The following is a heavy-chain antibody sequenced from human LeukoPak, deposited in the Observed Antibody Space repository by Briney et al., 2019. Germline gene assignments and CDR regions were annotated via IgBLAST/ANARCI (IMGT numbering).Heavy chain of an antibody. CDR3: AIVGGRYFDWLLFHD. V-gene: IGHV1-69*06. CDR2: IIPIFGTA. CDR1: GGTFSSYA. J-gene: IGHJ4*02. Sequence: GASVKVSCKASGGTFSSYAISWVRQAPGQGLEWMGGIIPIFGTANYAQKFQGRVTMTEDTPTDTAYMELSSLRSEDTAVYYCAIVGGRYFDWLLFHDWGQGTLVTVSS. D-gene: IGHD3-9*01.